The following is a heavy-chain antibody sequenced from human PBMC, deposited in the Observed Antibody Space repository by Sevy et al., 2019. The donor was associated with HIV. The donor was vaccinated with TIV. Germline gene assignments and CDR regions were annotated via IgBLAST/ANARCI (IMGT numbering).Heavy chain of an antibody. Sequence: GGSLRLSCAASGFAFSDYAMHWVRQAPGKGLEWVSGISWNSGTIGYADSMKSRITMSRDNAKNSLHLQMNSLRVEDTVLSYCGTATGYCFVNSCIVGSINGFDIWGQGTMVTVSS. CDR2: ISWNSGTI. J-gene: IGHJ3*02. V-gene: IGHV3-9*01. CDR3: GTATGYCFVNSCIVGSINGFDI. D-gene: IGHD2-15*01. CDR1: GFAFSDYA.